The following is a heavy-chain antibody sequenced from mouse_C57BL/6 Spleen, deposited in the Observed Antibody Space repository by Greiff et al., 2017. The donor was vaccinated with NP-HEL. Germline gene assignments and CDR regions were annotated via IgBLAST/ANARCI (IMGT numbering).Heavy chain of an antibody. CDR2: ISSGGSYT. CDR1: GFTFSSYG. V-gene: IGHV5-6*01. D-gene: IGHD1-1*01. Sequence: EVQGVESGGDLVKPGGSLKLSCAASGFTFSSYGMSWVRQTPDKRLEWVATISSGGSYTYYPDSVKGRFTISRDNAKTTLYLQMSSLKSEDTAMYYCARHEGLFDYWGQGTTLTVSS. CDR3: ARHEGLFDY. J-gene: IGHJ2*01.